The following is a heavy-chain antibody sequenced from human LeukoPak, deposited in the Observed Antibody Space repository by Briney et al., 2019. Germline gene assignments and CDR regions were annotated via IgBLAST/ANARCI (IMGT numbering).Heavy chain of an antibody. CDR3: AREGRRAFMVRVGRGISFDY. J-gene: IGHJ4*02. Sequence: SETLSLTCVVSGGSISSTSYYWGWIRQPPGKGLEWIGSIYYSGSTYYSPSLKSRVTISVDTSKNQFSLKLSSVTAADTAVYYCAREGRRAFMVRVGRGISFDYWGQGTLVTVSS. CDR1: GGSISSTSYY. D-gene: IGHD3-10*01. CDR2: IYYSGST. V-gene: IGHV4-39*07.